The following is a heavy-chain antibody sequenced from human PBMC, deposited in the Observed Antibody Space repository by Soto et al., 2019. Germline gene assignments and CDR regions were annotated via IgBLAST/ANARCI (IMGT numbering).Heavy chain of an antibody. J-gene: IGHJ3*02. CDR2: IYYSGST. Sequence: SETLSLTCTVSGGSISSSSYYWGWIRQPPGKGLEWIGSIYYSGSTYYNPSLKSLVTISVDTSKNQFSLKMSSVTAADTAVYYCARLQKQLVHAFDIWGQGTMVTVSS. V-gene: IGHV4-39*01. CDR1: GGSISSSSYY. CDR3: ARLQKQLVHAFDI. D-gene: IGHD6-6*01.